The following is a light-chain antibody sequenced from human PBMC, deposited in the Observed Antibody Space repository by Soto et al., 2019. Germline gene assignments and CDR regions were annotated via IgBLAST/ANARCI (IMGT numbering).Light chain of an antibody. J-gene: IGKJ4*01. CDR1: QIIGSY. V-gene: IGKV1-39*01. CDR3: QQSYSTALT. CDR2: AAS. Sequence: DIQSTQSPSSLSSSVGDRVMINLLSSQIIGSYLNWYQQKPGKAPKLLIFAASSFQSGVPSRLSGSGSGTDFILTITSLQPEDFATYYCQQSYSTALTFGGGTKVDIK.